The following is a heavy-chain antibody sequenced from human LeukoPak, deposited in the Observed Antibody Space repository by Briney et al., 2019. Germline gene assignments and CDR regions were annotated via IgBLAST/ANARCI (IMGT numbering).Heavy chain of an antibody. D-gene: IGHD1-26*01. Sequence: GGSLRLSCADSGFTFSNYNMNWVRQAPGKAMEWVSSITSSGTYTFYADSVKGRFPISRDNANNSLYLQMHSLGPEDTAVYYCARDPYSGNYGTYYYYYMDVWGKGTTVTISS. CDR2: ITSSGTYT. V-gene: IGHV3-21*01. CDR3: ARDPYSGNYGTYYYYYMDV. CDR1: GFTFSNYN. J-gene: IGHJ6*03.